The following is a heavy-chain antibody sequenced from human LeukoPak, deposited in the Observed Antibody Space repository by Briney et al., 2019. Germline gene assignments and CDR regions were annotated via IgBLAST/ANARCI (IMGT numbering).Heavy chain of an antibody. J-gene: IGHJ4*02. CDR2: IRFDGSNT. CDR3: AKVGGYDFWSSH. Sequence: GGSLRLSCAASGFTFSTYGMHWVRQAPGKGLEWVAFIRFDGSNTYYADSVKGRFTISRDNSKNTLYVQMNSLRAEDTAVYYCAKVGGYDFWSSHWGQGTLVTVSS. CDR1: GFTFSTYG. V-gene: IGHV3-30*02. D-gene: IGHD3-3*01.